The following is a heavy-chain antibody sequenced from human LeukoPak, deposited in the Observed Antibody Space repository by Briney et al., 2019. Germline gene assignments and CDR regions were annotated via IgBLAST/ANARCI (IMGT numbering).Heavy chain of an antibody. V-gene: IGHV1-2*02. CDR2: INPNSGGT. J-gene: IGHJ4*02. Sequence: ASVKVSCKASGYTFTGYYMHWVRQAPGQGLEWTGWINPNSGGTNYAQKFQGRDTMTRDTSISTAYMELSRLRSDDTAVYYCARGYCSGGSCYYYFDYWGQGTLVTVSS. D-gene: IGHD2-15*01. CDR1: GYTFTGYY. CDR3: ARGYCSGGSCYYYFDY.